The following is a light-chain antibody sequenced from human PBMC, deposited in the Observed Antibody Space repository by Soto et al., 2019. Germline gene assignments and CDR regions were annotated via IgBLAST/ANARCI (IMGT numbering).Light chain of an antibody. CDR1: SGYSKYK. J-gene: IGLJ2*01. V-gene: IGLV9-49*01. CDR2: VGTGGIVG. CDR3: GADHGSGSNFVYVV. Sequence: QPVLTQPPSASASLGASVTLTCTLSSGYSKYKVDGYQQRPGKGPRFVMRVGTGGIVGSKGDGIPDRFSVLGSGLNRYLTIKNIQEEDESDYHCGADHGSGSNFVYVVFGGGTKLTVL.